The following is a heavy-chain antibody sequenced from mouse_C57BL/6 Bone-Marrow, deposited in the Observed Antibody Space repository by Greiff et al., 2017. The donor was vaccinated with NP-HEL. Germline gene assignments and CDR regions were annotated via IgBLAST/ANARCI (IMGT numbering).Heavy chain of an antibody. CDR3: TREHYGSSWGFAY. CDR2: IDPETGGT. CDR1: GYTFTDYE. J-gene: IGHJ3*01. V-gene: IGHV1-15*01. D-gene: IGHD1-1*01. Sequence: QVHVKQSGAELVRPGASVTLSCKASGYTFTDYEMHWVKQTPVHGLEWIGAIDPETGGTAYNQKFKGKAILTADKSSSTAYMELRSLTSEDSAVYYCTREHYGSSWGFAYWGQGTLVTVSA.